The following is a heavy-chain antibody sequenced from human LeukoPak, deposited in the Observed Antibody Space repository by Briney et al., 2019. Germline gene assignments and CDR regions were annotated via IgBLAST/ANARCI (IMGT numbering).Heavy chain of an antibody. D-gene: IGHD6-19*01. CDR1: GFTFSSYG. V-gene: IGHV3-30*18. CDR2: ISYDGSNK. Sequence: PGGSLRLSYAASGFTFSSYGMHWVRQAPGKGLEWAAVISYDGSNKYYADSVKGRFTISRDNSKNTLYLQMNSLRAEDTAVYYCAKDEQWLVRHYYGMDVWGQGTTVTVSS. J-gene: IGHJ6*02. CDR3: AKDEQWLVRHYYGMDV.